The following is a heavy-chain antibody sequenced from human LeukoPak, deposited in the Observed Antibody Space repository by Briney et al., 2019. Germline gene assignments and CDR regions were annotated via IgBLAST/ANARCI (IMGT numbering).Heavy chain of an antibody. Sequence: ASVKVSCTASGYTFTGYYMHWVRQAPGQGLEWMGRINPNSGGTNYAQKFQGRVTMTRDTSISTAYMELSRLRSDDTAVYYCARAPIPAANCWFDPWGQGPLVTVSS. CDR3: ARAPIPAANCWFDP. D-gene: IGHD2-2*01. J-gene: IGHJ5*02. CDR2: INPNSGGT. V-gene: IGHV1-2*06. CDR1: GYTFTGYY.